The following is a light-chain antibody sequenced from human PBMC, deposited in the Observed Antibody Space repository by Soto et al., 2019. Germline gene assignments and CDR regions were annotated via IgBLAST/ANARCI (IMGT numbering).Light chain of an antibody. CDR1: SSDVGSYNL. CDR3: CSYAGSSIHGVV. V-gene: IGLV2-23*01. CDR2: EGS. Sequence: QSALTQPASVSGSPGQSITISCTGTSSDVGSYNLVSWYQQHPGKAPKLMIYEGSKRPSGVSNRFSGSKSGNTASLTISGLQAEDEADYYCCSYAGSSIHGVVFGGGTKLTVL. J-gene: IGLJ2*01.